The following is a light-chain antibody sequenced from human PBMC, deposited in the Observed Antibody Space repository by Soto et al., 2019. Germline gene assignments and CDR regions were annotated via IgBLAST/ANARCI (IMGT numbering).Light chain of an antibody. CDR3: AAWDDSLNAL. CDR1: SSNIGNNA. V-gene: IGLV1-36*01. Sequence: QAVVTQPPSVSEAPRQRVTISCSGSSSNIGNNAVNWYQQLPGKAPKLLIYYDDLLPSGVSDRFSGSKSGTSASLAISGLQSEDEADYYCAAWDDSLNALFGGGTKLTVL. CDR2: YDD. J-gene: IGLJ3*02.